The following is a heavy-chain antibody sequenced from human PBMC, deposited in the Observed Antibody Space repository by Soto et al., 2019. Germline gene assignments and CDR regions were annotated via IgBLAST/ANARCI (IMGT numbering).Heavy chain of an antibody. CDR2: ISYDGSNK. CDR3: ARDPPNDKTQLDYGMDV. Sequence: PGGSLRLSCAASGFTFSSYAMHWVRQAPGKGLEWVAVISYDGSNKYYADSVKGRFTISRDNSKNTLYLQMNSLRAEDTGVYYCARDPPNDKTQLDYGMDVWGQGTAFTVSS. CDR1: GFTFSSYA. J-gene: IGHJ6*02. V-gene: IGHV3-30-3*01. D-gene: IGHD2-2*01.